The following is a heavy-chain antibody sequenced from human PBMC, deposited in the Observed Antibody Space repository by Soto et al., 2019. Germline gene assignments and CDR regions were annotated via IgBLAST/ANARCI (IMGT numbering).Heavy chain of an antibody. CDR3: ARELRITMIQYYYGIDV. CDR1: GGSISSSSYY. CDR2: IYYSGST. V-gene: IGHV4-39*02. J-gene: IGHJ6*02. Sequence: SETLSLTCTVSGGSISSSSYYWGWIRHPPGKGLEWIGSIYYSGSTYYNPSLKSRVTISVDTSKNQFSLKLSSVTAADTAVYYCARELRITMIQYYYGIDVWGQGTTVTVS. D-gene: IGHD3-22*01.